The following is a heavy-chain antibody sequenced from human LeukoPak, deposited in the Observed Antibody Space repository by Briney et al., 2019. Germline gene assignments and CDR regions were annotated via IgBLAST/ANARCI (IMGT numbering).Heavy chain of an antibody. CDR1: GFTFSSYS. D-gene: IGHD2-15*01. J-gene: IGHJ4*02. V-gene: IGHV3-21*01. CDR2: ISSSSSYI. Sequence: GGSLRLSCAASGFTFSSYSMNWVRQAPGKGLEWVSSISSSSSYIYYADSVKGRFTISRDNAKNSLYLQMNSLRAEDTAVYYCARLSCRGGSCYSPTGYWGQGTLVTVSS. CDR3: ARLSCRGGSCYSPTGY.